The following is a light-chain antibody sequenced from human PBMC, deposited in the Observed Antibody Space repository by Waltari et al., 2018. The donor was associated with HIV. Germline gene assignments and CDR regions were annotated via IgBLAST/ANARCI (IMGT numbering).Light chain of an antibody. V-gene: IGKV3-20*01. CDR1: QSVNSNF. Sequence: EGVLTQSPGTLSLSPGEGATLTCRASQSVNSNFLAWYQQRPGQPPRLLIYGASTRATGIPDRFSGSGSGTDFTLTISRLEPEDFAVYYCQQYGSSRGSFGGGTKVQIK. CDR2: GAS. J-gene: IGKJ4*01. CDR3: QQYGSSRGS.